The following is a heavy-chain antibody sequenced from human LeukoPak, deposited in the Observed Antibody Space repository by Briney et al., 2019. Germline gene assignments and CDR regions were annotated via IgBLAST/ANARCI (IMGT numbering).Heavy chain of an antibody. CDR1: GLNFSSYC. Sequence: GGSLRLSCAAYGLNFSSYCMHWVRQAPGKGLEWVTSIRFDGSNIHYADSVKGRVIISRDNSKSALYMQMNSLRAEDMAIYYCARDSLPMAVTGPFDHWGQGALVTVSS. D-gene: IGHD6-19*01. CDR2: IRFDGSNI. J-gene: IGHJ4*02. CDR3: ARDSLPMAVTGPFDH. V-gene: IGHV3-30*02.